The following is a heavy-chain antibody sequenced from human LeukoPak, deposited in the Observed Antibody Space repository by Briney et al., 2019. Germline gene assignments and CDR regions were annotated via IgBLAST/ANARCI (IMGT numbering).Heavy chain of an antibody. CDR3: ASTNTYYYDSSGPSLDY. CDR2: IYYSGST. CDR1: GGSISSGDYY. Sequence: SETLPLTCTVSGGSISSGDYYWSWIRQPPGKGLEWIGYIYYSGSTYYNPSLKSRVTISVDTSKNQFSLKLSSVTAADTAVYYCASTNTYYYDSSGPSLDYWGQGTLVTVSS. V-gene: IGHV4-30-4*01. D-gene: IGHD3-22*01. J-gene: IGHJ4*02.